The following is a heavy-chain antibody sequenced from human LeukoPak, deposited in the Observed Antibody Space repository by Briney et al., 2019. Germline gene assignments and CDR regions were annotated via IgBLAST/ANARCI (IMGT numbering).Heavy chain of an antibody. J-gene: IGHJ4*02. CDR3: ARGGYCSGGSCRNFDY. CDR2: INTNTGNP. Sequence: GASVKVSCKASGYTFTSYAMNWVRQAPGQGLEWMGWINTNTGNPTYAQGFTGRFVFSLDTSVSTAYLQISSLKAEDTAVYYCARGGYCSGGSCRNFDYWGQGTLVTVSS. D-gene: IGHD2-15*01. V-gene: IGHV7-4-1*02. CDR1: GYTFTSYA.